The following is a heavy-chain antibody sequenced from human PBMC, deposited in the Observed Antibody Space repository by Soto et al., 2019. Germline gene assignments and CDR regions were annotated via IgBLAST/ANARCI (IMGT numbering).Heavy chain of an antibody. D-gene: IGHD6-25*01. Sequence: ASVKVSCKVSGYTLTELSMHWVRQAPGKGLEWMGGFDPEDGETIYAQKFQGRVTMTEDTSTDTAYMELSSLRSEDTAVYYCATDRGGSGGGTDYYYYGMDVWGQGTTVTVS. CDR2: FDPEDGET. CDR1: GYTLTELS. J-gene: IGHJ6*02. CDR3: ATDRGGSGGGTDYYYYGMDV. V-gene: IGHV1-24*01.